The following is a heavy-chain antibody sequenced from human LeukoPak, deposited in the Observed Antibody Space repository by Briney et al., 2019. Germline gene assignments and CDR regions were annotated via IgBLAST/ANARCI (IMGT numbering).Heavy chain of an antibody. J-gene: IGHJ4*02. CDR3: ASLRGGIYTIDY. CDR2: IYHSGNT. D-gene: IGHD1-26*01. Sequence: PSETLSLTCTVSGYSISSGYYWGWIRQPPGKGLEWIGSIYHSGNTYYNASLESRVTISVDTSNNQFSLKLSSVTAADTAVYYCASLRGGIYTIDYWGQGTLVTVSS. V-gene: IGHV4-38-2*02. CDR1: GYSISSGYY.